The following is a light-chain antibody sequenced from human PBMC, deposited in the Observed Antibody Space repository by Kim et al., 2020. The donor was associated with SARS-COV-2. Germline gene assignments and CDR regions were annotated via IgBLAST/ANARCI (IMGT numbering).Light chain of an antibody. CDR2: GKN. CDR1: SLRRYY. Sequence: SSELTQDPAVSVALGQTVRITCQGDSLRRYYASWYQQKPGQAPVLFIYGKNNRPSGIPDRFSGSSSGNTASLTITGAQAEEEADYYCKSRDSSGKVVFGGGTKLTVL. V-gene: IGLV3-19*01. CDR3: KSRDSSGKVV. J-gene: IGLJ2*01.